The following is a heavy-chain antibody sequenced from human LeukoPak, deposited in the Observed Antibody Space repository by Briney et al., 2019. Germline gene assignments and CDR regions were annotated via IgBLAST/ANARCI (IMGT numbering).Heavy chain of an antibody. Sequence: GGSLRLSCAASGFTFSSYSMNWVRQAPGKGLEWVSSISSSSSYIYYADSVKSRFTISRDNGKSSLYLQMSSLRAEDTAVYYCARDVWGYGSANDYWGQGTLVTVSS. V-gene: IGHV3-21*01. CDR1: GFTFSSYS. J-gene: IGHJ4*02. CDR3: ARDVWGYGSANDY. CDR2: ISSSSSYI. D-gene: IGHD3-10*01.